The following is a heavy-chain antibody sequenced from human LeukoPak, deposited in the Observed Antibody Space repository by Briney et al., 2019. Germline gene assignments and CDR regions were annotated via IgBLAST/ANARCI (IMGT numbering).Heavy chain of an antibody. CDR1: GFTFSDYY. V-gene: IGHV3-11*04. D-gene: IGHD2-2*01. CDR3: ARSYCSRTSFKKGSYYYYMDV. Sequence: GGSLRLSCAASGFTFSDYYMSWIRQAPGKGLEWVSYISSSGSTIYYADCVKGRFTLSRDNAKNSLYLQMNSLRAEDTAVYYCARSYCSRTSFKKGSYYYYMDVWGKGTTVTVSS. J-gene: IGHJ6*03. CDR2: ISSSGSTI.